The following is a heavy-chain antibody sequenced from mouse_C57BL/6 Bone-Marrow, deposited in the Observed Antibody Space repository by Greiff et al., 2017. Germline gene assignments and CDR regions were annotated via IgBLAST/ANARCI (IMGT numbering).Heavy chain of an antibody. Sequence: QVQLQQPGAELVRPGTSVKLSCKASGYTFTSYWMPWVKQRPGQGLEWIGVIDPSDSYTNYNQKFKGKATLTVDTSSSTAYMQLSSLTSEDSAVXYCARGITTVPRYYFDYWGQGTTLTVSS. V-gene: IGHV1-59*01. J-gene: IGHJ2*01. CDR1: GYTFTSYW. CDR3: ARGITTVPRYYFDY. CDR2: IDPSDSYT. D-gene: IGHD1-1*01.